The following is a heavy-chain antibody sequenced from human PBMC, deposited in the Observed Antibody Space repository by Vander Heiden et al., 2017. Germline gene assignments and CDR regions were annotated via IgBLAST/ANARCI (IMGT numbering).Heavy chain of an antibody. D-gene: IGHD5-18*01. CDR1: GFTFADYA. V-gene: IGHV3-9*01. J-gene: IGHJ2*01. CDR3: ARDLRGYSNRQGWYFDL. Sequence: EVQLVESGGGLVQPGRSLRLSCAASGFTFADYAMHWVRQAPGKGLEWVSGISWKSGSRGYADSVKGRFTVSRDNAKNSLYLQMNSLRGEDTALYYCARDLRGYSNRQGWYFDLWGRGTLVTVSS. CDR2: ISWKSGSR.